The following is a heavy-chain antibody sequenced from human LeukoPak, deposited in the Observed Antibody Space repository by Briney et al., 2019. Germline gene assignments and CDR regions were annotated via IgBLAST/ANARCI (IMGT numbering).Heavy chain of an antibody. CDR2: INSDGSNT. CDR1: GFTFSSYW. CDR3: ARRNANWFDP. Sequence: GGSLRLSCAASGFTFSSYWMHWVRQAPGKGLVWVSRINSDGSNTIYADLVKGRFTISRDNAKNTLDLQMNSLRAEDTAVYYCARRNANWFDPWGLGTLVTVSS. V-gene: IGHV3-74*01. J-gene: IGHJ5*02. D-gene: IGHD4-11*01.